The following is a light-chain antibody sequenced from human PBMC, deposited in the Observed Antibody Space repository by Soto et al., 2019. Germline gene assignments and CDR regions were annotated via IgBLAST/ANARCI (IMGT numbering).Light chain of an antibody. V-gene: IGLV2-14*01. Sequence: QSALTQPASVSGSPGKSITISCTGSGRYIGAYDYVSWYQQHPGKAPNLLIYGVKNRPSGVSYRFSASKSAFTASLTISGLQAEDEAHYYCSSYTTSYFYVFGPGTQLTVL. CDR2: GVK. CDR3: SSYTTSYFYV. CDR1: GRYIGAYDY. J-gene: IGLJ1*01.